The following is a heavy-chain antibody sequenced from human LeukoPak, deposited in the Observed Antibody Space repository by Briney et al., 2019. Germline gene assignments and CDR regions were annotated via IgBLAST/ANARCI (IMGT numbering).Heavy chain of an antibody. D-gene: IGHD3-16*01. CDR3: ARDGGTGYFDY. Sequence: SETLSLTCTVSGGSISSGSYYWSWIRQPAGKGLEWIGRIYSSGSTNYNPSLKSRVTISVDTSKNQFSLNLSSVTAADTAVYSCARDGGTGYFDYWGQGTLVTVSS. V-gene: IGHV4-61*02. CDR1: GGSISSGSYY. CDR2: IYSSGST. J-gene: IGHJ4*02.